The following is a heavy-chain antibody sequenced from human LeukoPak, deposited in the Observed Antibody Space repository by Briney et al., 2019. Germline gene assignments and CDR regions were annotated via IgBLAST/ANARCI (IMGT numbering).Heavy chain of an antibody. V-gene: IGHV3-7*01. CDR3: ASSHDSSGND. J-gene: IGHJ4*02. CDR1: GFNFGTYW. Sequence: GGSLRLSCAASGFNFGTYWMSWVRQAPGKGLEWLANIRQDGSVKFYVDSVKGRFTISRDNAKSSLYLQMYSLRVEDTAVYYCASSHDSSGNDWGQGTLVTVSS. D-gene: IGHD3-22*01. CDR2: IRQDGSVK.